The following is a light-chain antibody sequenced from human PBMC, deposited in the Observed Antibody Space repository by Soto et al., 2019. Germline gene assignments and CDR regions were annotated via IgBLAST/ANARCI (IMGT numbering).Light chain of an antibody. Sequence: EIVLTQSPATLSLSPGDTATLSCRASQNINNYLAWYQHKPGQAPRLLIYDASNRATGIPPRFSGRGSGTDFTLTISSLEPEDFAVYYCQQRTDWPPLTFGGGTNVDVK. CDR2: DAS. CDR1: QNINNY. V-gene: IGKV3-11*01. J-gene: IGKJ4*01. CDR3: QQRTDWPPLT.